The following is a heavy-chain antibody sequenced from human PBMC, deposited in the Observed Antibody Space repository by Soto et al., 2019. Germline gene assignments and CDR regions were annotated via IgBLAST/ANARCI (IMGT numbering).Heavy chain of an antibody. Sequence: QVQLVQSGAEVKKPGSSVKVSCKASGGTFSSYTISWVRQAPGQGPEWMGRIIPILGIANYAQKFQGRVTITADKSTSTAYMELSSLRSEDTAVYYCARGGEWEIDYWGQGTLVTVSS. V-gene: IGHV1-69*02. CDR1: GGTFSSYT. CDR3: ARGGEWEIDY. D-gene: IGHD1-26*01. J-gene: IGHJ4*02. CDR2: IIPILGIA.